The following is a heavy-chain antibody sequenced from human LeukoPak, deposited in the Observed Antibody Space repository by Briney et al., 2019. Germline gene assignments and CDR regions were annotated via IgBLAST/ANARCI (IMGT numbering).Heavy chain of an antibody. CDR2: AYNNGET. Sequence: PSETLSLTCTVSGDSLNNYYWSWIRQPPGKRLEYIACAYNNGETNYNPSLKSRVAISVDTSKNHLSLNLSSVTAADTATYYCAGTTRWLAFDYWGQGILVTVSS. CDR3: AGTTRWLAFDY. V-gene: IGHV4-59*01. D-gene: IGHD5-12*01. J-gene: IGHJ4*02. CDR1: GDSLNNYY.